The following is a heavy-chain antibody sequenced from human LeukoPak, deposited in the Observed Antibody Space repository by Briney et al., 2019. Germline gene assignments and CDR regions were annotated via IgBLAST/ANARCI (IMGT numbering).Heavy chain of an antibody. CDR3: ARGPLLRYFDWLRLNDGRDV. Sequence: SETLSLTCAVYGGSFSGYYWSWIRQPPGKGLEWIGEINHSGSTNYNPSLKSRVTISVDTSKNQFSLKLSSVTAADTAVYYCARGPLLRYFDWLRLNDGRDVWGQGTTVTASS. CDR1: GGSFSGYY. V-gene: IGHV4-34*01. J-gene: IGHJ6*02. CDR2: INHSGST. D-gene: IGHD3-9*01.